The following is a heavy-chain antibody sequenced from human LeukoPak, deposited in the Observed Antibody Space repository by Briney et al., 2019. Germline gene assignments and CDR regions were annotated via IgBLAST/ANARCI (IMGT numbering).Heavy chain of an antibody. V-gene: IGHV3-48*03. CDR3: ARDRRYFEQY. CDR2: ISSGGSTT. CDR1: GFTFSSYE. J-gene: IGHJ4*02. D-gene: IGHD3-9*01. Sequence: PGGSLRLSCAASGFTFSSYERNWVRQAPGKGLEWVSYISSGGSTTYYADSVKGRFTISRDNAKNSLFLQMNSLRAEDTAVYYCARDRRYFEQYWGQRTLVTVSS.